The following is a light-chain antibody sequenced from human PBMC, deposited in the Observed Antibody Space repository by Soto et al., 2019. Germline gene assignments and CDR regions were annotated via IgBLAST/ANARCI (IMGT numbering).Light chain of an antibody. CDR2: GNS. CDR3: QSYDSSLSGSSV. Sequence: QSVLTQPPSVSGAPGHRVTISCTGSSSNIGAGYDVHWYQQLPGTAPKLLIYGNSNRPSGVPDRFSGSKSGTSASLAITGLQAEDEADYYCQSYDSSLSGSSVFGTGTKVTV. J-gene: IGLJ1*01. V-gene: IGLV1-40*01. CDR1: SSNIGAGYD.